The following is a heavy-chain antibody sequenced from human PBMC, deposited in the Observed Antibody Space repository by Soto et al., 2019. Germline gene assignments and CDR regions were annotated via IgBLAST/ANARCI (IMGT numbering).Heavy chain of an antibody. V-gene: IGHV1-18*01. CDR3: AREEGGDFWSGYYDAFDI. D-gene: IGHD3-3*01. J-gene: IGHJ3*02. CDR2: ISAYNGNT. CDR1: GYTFTSYG. Sequence: ASVKVSCKASGYTFTSYGISWVRQAPGQGLEWMGWISAYNGNTNYAQKLQGRVTMTTDTSTSTAYMELRSLRSDDTAVYYCAREEGGDFWSGYYDAFDIWGQGTMVTVSS.